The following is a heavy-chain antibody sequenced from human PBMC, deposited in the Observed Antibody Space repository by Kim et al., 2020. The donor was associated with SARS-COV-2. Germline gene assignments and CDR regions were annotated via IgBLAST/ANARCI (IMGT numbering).Heavy chain of an antibody. Sequence: SVKVSCKASGGTFSSYAISWVRQAPGPGLEWMGRIIPILGIANYAQTIQGRVTITADKSTSTAYMELSSLRSEDTDVYYCARGDGYNSGSDYCGQGTLV. D-gene: IGHD5-12*01. CDR1: GGTFSSYA. V-gene: IGHV1-69*04. CDR3: ARGDGYNSGSDY. CDR2: IIPILGIA. J-gene: IGHJ4*02.